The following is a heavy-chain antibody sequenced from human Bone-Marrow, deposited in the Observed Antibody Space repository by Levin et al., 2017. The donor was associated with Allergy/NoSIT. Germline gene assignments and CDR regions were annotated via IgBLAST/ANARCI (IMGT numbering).Heavy chain of an antibody. CDR2: ISSSGSTI. CDR3: ARTLNCSGGSHRDAFDI. V-gene: IGHV3-48*03. D-gene: IGHD2-15*01. Sequence: PGGSLRLSCAASGFTFSSYEMNWVRQAPGKGLEWVSYISSSGSTIYYADSVKGRFTISRDNAKNSLYLQMNSLRAEDTAVYYCARTLNCSGGSHRDAFDIWGQGTMVTVSS. CDR1: GFTFSSYE. J-gene: IGHJ3*02.